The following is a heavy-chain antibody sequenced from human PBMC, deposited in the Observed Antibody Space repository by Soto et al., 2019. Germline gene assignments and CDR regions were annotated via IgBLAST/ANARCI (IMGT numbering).Heavy chain of an antibody. D-gene: IGHD3-3*01. Sequence: ASVKVSCKASGYTFTSYYMHWVRQAPGQGLEWMGRINPIGGSTNYAQKFQGRVTITTDTSTSTAYMELSSLRSEDTAVYYCATDTIFGVVIFDYWGQGTLVTVSS. CDR3: ATDTIFGVVIFDY. J-gene: IGHJ4*02. V-gene: IGHV1-46*01. CDR2: INPIGGST. CDR1: GYTFTSYY.